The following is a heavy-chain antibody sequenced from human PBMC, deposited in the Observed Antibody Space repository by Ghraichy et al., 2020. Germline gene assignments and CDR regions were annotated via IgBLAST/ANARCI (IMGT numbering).Heavy chain of an antibody. D-gene: IGHD3-10*01. J-gene: IGHJ4*02. V-gene: IGHV3-74*03. CDR3: GQGATDYHGFIL. CDR1: GFTFSSYW. Sequence: GALRLSCAASGFTFSSYWMHWVRQAPGKGLAWVSHINGDGRTATYADSVKGRFTISRDNARNTLYLQMNSLRAEDTAVYYCGQGATDYHGFILWGQGTLVTVPS. CDR2: INGDGRTA.